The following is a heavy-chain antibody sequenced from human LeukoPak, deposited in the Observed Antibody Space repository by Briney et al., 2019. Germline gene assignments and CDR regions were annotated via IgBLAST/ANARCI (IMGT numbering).Heavy chain of an antibody. CDR2: ITGSGGST. D-gene: IGHD3-22*01. CDR1: GFIFNTYA. CDR3: AKNAFYYDTSRLAFDI. J-gene: IGHJ3*02. Sequence: GGSLRLSCTAPGFIFNTYAMNWVRQAPGKGLEWVSSITGSGGSTYYADSVKGRFTISRDNSRTTLYLQMMSLRAEDTAVYFCAKNAFYYDTSRLAFDIWGHGTMVTVSS. V-gene: IGHV3-23*01.